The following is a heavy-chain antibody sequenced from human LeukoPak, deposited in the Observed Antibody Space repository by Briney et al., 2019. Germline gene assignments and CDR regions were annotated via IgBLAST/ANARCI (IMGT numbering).Heavy chain of an antibody. CDR2: ISYDGSNK. Sequence: GGSLRLSWAASGLTFSSYAIHWDRQAPGNGLGWVAVISYDGSNKCCADSVKGRFTISIDKSKNTLYLQMNSLRAEDTAVYYCASSRPYVYGDPADWFDHWGQGTLVTVSS. CDR1: GLTFSSYA. D-gene: IGHD4-17*01. CDR3: ASSRPYVYGDPADWFDH. V-gene: IGHV3-30-3*01. J-gene: IGHJ5*02.